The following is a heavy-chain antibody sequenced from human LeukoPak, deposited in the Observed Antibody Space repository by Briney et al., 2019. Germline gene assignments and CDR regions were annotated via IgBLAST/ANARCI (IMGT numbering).Heavy chain of an antibody. J-gene: IGHJ3*02. V-gene: IGHV3-21*01. Sequence: GGSLRLSCAASGFTFSSYAMSWVRQAPGKGLEWVSAISSSSSYIYYADSVKGRFTISRDNAKNTLYLQMDSLRAEDAAIYYCARSIMYGDHGEDIWGQGTVVAVPS. D-gene: IGHD4-17*01. CDR2: ISSSSSYI. CDR1: GFTFSSYA. CDR3: ARSIMYGDHGEDI.